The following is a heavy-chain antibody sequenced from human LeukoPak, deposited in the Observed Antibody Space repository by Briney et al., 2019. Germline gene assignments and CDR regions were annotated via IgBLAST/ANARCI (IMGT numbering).Heavy chain of an antibody. D-gene: IGHD3-3*01. V-gene: IGHV3-23*01. CDR1: GFTFSNYA. Sequence: GGSLRLSCAASGFTFSNYAMSWVRQAPGKGLEWVSAISGSRSYTYYADSVKGRFTISRDNSKNTLYLQMNSLRAEDTAVYYCAKDWSGNYNWSDPWGQGTLVTVSS. CDR3: AKDWSGNYNWSDP. J-gene: IGHJ5*02. CDR2: ISGSRSYT.